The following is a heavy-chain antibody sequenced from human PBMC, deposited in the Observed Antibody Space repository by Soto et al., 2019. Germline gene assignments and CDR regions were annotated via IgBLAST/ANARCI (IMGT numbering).Heavy chain of an antibody. CDR2: IYYSGGT. Sequence: KPSETLSLTCTVSGGSISSYYWSWIRQPPGKGLEWIGYIYYSGGTNYNPSLKSRVTIPVDTSKNQFSLKLSSVTAADTAVYYCARQGSYFEARYWGQGTLVTVSS. J-gene: IGHJ4*02. V-gene: IGHV4-59*08. CDR3: ARQGSYFEARY. D-gene: IGHD3-9*01. CDR1: GGSISSYY.